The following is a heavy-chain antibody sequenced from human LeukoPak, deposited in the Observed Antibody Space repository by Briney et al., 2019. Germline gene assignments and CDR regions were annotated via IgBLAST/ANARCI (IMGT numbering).Heavy chain of an antibody. Sequence: GTSVKVSCTASGFTFTSSAMQWVGQARGQRREGIGWIVVCGSNTNYAQKFQERVTITRDMSTSTSYMELSSLRSEDTAVYYCAATLGYCSGGSCPGVAFDIWGQGTMVTVSS. V-gene: IGHV1-58*02. D-gene: IGHD2-15*01. J-gene: IGHJ3*02. CDR2: IVVCGSNT. CDR1: GFTFTSSA. CDR3: AATLGYCSGGSCPGVAFDI.